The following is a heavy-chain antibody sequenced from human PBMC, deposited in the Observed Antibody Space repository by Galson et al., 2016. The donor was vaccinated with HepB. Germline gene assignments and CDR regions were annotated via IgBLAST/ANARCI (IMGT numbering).Heavy chain of an antibody. CDR1: GFTFGDYY. J-gene: IGHJ5*02. Sequence: SLRLSCAASGFTFGDYYMTWIRQAPGGRLEWLSYISPTGNTIYYADSVKGRFTIARDNAANSLSLQMNNLRSEDTAVYYCARLRFLIGFGVDPWGQGSLITVSS. CDR3: ARLRFLIGFGVDP. CDR2: ISPTGNTI. V-gene: IGHV3-11*04. D-gene: IGHD2/OR15-2a*01.